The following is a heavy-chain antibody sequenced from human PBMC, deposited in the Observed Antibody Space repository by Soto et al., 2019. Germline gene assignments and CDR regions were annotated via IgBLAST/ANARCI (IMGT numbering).Heavy chain of an antibody. V-gene: IGHV3-23*05. D-gene: IGHD2-2*01. CDR1: GFPFRNFA. CDR2: ISNSGSST. J-gene: IGHJ4*02. Sequence: PGGSLRLSCAASGFPFRNFAMAWVRQAPGKGLEWVSIISNSGSSTYHGDSVKGRFTTSRDNSKGTLSLHMRGVRIDDTAVYFCARADLLWDSFGLWGQGTLVTVSS. CDR3: ARADLLWDSFGL.